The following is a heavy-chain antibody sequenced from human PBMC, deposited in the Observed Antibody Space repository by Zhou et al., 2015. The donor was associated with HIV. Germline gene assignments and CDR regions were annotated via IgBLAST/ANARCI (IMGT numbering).Heavy chain of an antibody. CDR3: ARELFRPYCGGDCYSGY. Sequence: QVQLVQSGAEVKKPGSSVKVSCKASGGTFSSYAISWVRQAPGQGLEWMGGIIPIFGTANYAQKFQGRVTITADESTSTAYMELSSLRSEDTAVYYCARELFRPYCGGDCYSGYWGQGTLVTVSS. D-gene: IGHD2-21*02. V-gene: IGHV1-69*01. CDR1: GGTFSSYA. J-gene: IGHJ4*02. CDR2: IIPIFGTA.